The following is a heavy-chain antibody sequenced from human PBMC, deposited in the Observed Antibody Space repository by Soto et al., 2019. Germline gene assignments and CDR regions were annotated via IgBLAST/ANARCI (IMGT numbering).Heavy chain of an antibody. CDR1: GFSLSVYGVR. D-gene: IGHD3-22*01. CDR2: IHWNDHK. Sequence: SGPTLVNPTHTLTLTCSFSGFSLSVYGVRVIWFRQPPGETLEWLALIHWNDHKRYSPYLKSRLTITKDTSKNQVVLTLTNLDPLDTGTYFCAHTKDSSGFLTSWGQGILVTVSS. V-gene: IGHV2-5*01. J-gene: IGHJ5*02. CDR3: AHTKDSSGFLTS.